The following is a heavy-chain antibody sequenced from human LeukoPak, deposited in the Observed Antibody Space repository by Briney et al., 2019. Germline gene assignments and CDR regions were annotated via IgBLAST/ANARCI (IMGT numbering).Heavy chain of an antibody. V-gene: IGHV5-51*01. Sequence: GESLKISCKGSGYSFTSYWIGWVRQMPGKGLEWMGIIYPGDSDTRYSPSFQGQVTISADKSISTAYLQWSSLKASDTAMYYCARGGECYDILTGYYGGVYYFDYWGQGTLVTVSS. CDR3: ARGGECYDILTGYYGGVYYFDY. J-gene: IGHJ4*02. D-gene: IGHD3-9*01. CDR2: IYPGDSDT. CDR1: GYSFTSYW.